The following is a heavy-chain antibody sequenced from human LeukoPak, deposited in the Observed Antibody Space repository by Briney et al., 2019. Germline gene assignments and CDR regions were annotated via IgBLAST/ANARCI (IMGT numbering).Heavy chain of an antibody. V-gene: IGHV4-34*01. J-gene: IGHJ4*02. CDR2: INHSGST. Sequence: SETLSLTCAVYGGSFSGYYWSWVRQPPGKGLEWIGEINHSGSTNYNPSLKSRVTISVDTSKNQCSLKLSSVTAADTAVYYCARISIVGATTLDYWGQGTLVTVSS. D-gene: IGHD1-26*01. CDR1: GGSFSGYY. CDR3: ARISIVGATTLDY.